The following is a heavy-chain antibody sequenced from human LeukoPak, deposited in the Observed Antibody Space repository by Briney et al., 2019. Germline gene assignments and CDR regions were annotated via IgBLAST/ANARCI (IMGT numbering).Heavy chain of an antibody. V-gene: IGHV3-30*04. CDR1: GFTFSTYA. J-gene: IGHJ4*02. CDR2: ISYDGSNK. Sequence: QPGRSLRLSCAASGFTFSTYAMHWVRQAPGKGLEWVAVISYDGSNKYYADSVKGRFTISRDNSKNTLYLQMNSLRAEDTAVYYCARGGSLQYSYGPVDYWGQGTLVTVSS. CDR3: ARGGSLQYSYGPVDY. D-gene: IGHD5-18*01.